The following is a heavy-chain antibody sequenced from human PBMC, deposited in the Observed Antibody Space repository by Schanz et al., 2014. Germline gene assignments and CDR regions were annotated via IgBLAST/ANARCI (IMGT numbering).Heavy chain of an antibody. CDR1: GLTVNNYA. CDR3: AKVWGSDYFYPFDY. D-gene: IGHD3-22*01. J-gene: IGHJ4*02. Sequence: EVQLLESGGGLVQPGGSLRLSCTVSGLTVNNYAMNWVRQAPGRGLEWVSAITGSGGTTHYAESVKGRFTISRDNSKNTLYLQMSSLRAEDTAVYYCAKVWGSDYFYPFDYWGQGTLXTVSS. CDR2: ITGSGGTT. V-gene: IGHV3-23*01.